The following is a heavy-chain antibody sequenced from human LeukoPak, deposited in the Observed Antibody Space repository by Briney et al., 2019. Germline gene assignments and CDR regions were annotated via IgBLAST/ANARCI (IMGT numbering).Heavy chain of an antibody. CDR2: IYYSGST. J-gene: IGHJ6*03. D-gene: IGHD6-6*01. Sequence: PSETLSLTCTVPGGSISSGGYYWSWIRQHPGKGLEWIGYIYYSGSTYYNPSLKSRVTISVDTSKNQFSLKLSSVTAADTAVYYCARDPSSSPPYYFYYYMDVWGKGTTVTVSS. CDR3: ARDPSSSPPYYFYYYMDV. V-gene: IGHV4-31*03. CDR1: GGSISSGGYY.